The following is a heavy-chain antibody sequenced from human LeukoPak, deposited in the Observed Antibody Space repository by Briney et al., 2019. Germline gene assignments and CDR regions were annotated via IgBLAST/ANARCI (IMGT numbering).Heavy chain of an antibody. J-gene: IGHJ3*02. CDR1: GGSISSSDYY. CDR2: IYYSGSA. D-gene: IGHD6-19*01. Sequence: PSETLSLTCTVSGGSISSSDYYWGWIRQPPGKGLEWVGTIYYSGSADYNPSLKSRVTISVDTSKNQFSLRLSSVTAADTAVYYCARHGSGTEYSSGWYGIWGQGTMVTVSS. CDR3: ARHGSGTEYSSGWYGI. V-gene: IGHV4-39*01.